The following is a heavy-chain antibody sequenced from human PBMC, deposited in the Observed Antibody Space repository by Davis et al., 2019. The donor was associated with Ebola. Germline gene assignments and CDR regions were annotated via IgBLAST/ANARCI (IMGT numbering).Heavy chain of an antibody. Sequence: GGSLRLSCAASGFTFSSYSMNWVRQAPGKGLEWVSSISSSSSYIYYADSVKGRFTISRDNAKNSLYLQMNSLRAEDTAVYYCARAPPDILTGYYNPSRPVEFDYWGQGTLVTVSS. CDR1: GFTFSSYS. D-gene: IGHD3-9*01. CDR2: ISSSSSYI. V-gene: IGHV3-21*01. J-gene: IGHJ4*02. CDR3: ARAPPDILTGYYNPSRPVEFDY.